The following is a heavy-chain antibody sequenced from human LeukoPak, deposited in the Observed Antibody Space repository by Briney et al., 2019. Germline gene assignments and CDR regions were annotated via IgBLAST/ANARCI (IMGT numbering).Heavy chain of an antibody. CDR1: GFTFSDYY. Sequence: PGGSLRLSCAASGFTFSDYYMSWIRQAPGKALEWGSYVSSGSSTIYCADSVKGRFTISRDNAKNSLYLQMNSLRAEDTAVYYCASGEVDYDILTGYYFVYWGQGTLVTVSS. CDR3: ASGEVDYDILTGYYFVY. J-gene: IGHJ4*02. D-gene: IGHD3-9*01. CDR2: VSSGSSTI. V-gene: IGHV3-11*04.